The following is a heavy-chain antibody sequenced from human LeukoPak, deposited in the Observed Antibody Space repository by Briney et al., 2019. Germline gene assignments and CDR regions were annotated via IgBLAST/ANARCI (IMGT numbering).Heavy chain of an antibody. CDR1: GFTFSDYY. J-gene: IGHJ6*03. CDR3: ARVGGLRYFDWLHRSPDYYYYYYMDV. D-gene: IGHD3-9*01. V-gene: IGHV3-11*01. CDR2: ISSSGSTI. Sequence: GGSLRLSCAASGFTFSDYYMSWIRQAPGKGLEWVSYISSSGSTIYYADSVKGRFTISRDNAKNSLYLQMNSLRAEDTAVYYCARVGGLRYFDWLHRSPDYYYYYYMDVWGKGTTVTVSS.